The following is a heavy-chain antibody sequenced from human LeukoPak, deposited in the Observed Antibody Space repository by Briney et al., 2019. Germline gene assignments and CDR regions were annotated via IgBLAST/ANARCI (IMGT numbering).Heavy chain of an antibody. V-gene: IGHV3-7*04. CDR1: GFTFSSYW. Sequence: GGSLRLSCAASGFTFSSYWMSWVRQAPGKGLEWLANIKQDGSEKYYVDPVKGRFTISRDNAKNSLNLQMNSLRAEDTAVYYCARGSLEWLDYYYYYMDVWGKGTTVTVSS. D-gene: IGHD3-3*01. J-gene: IGHJ6*03. CDR3: ARGSLEWLDYYYYYMDV. CDR2: IKQDGSEK.